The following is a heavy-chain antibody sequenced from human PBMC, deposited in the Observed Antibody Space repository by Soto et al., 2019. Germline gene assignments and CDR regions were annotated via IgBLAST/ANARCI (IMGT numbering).Heavy chain of an antibody. D-gene: IGHD3-10*01. CDR2: ISSSGSTI. Sequence: RRLSCAASGFTFSSYEMNWVRQAPGKGLEWVSYISSSGSTIYYADSVKGRFTISRDNAKNSLYLQMNSLRAEDTAVYYCARDQGFGSGSYYPLYYYYGMDVWGQGTTVTVSS. CDR1: GFTFSSYE. CDR3: ARDQGFGSGSYYPLYYYYGMDV. J-gene: IGHJ6*02. V-gene: IGHV3-48*03.